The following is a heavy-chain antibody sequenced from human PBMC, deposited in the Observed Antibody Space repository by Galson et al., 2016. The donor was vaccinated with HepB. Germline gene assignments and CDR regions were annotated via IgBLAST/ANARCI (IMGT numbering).Heavy chain of an antibody. CDR1: GYTVTELS. CDR3: VTGLDGMDV. CDR2: FDPADGET. J-gene: IGHJ6*02. V-gene: IGHV1-24*01. Sequence: SVKVSCKVSGYTVTELSIHWVRQAPGKGLQWMGCFDPADGETINAQEFQGRVTMTEDTATNTANMELSSLRSEDSAVYYCVTGLDGMDVWGQGTTVIVSS.